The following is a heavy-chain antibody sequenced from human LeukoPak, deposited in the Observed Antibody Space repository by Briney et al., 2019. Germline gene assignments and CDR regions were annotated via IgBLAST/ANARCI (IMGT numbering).Heavy chain of an antibody. Sequence: SETLSLTCSVSGDSINSNYWSWMRQPPGEGLEWIGYIYYGGSTNYNPSLKSRVSISVDTSKNQFSLNLSSVSAADTAVYHCARLLAGCPGGRCRAHFDYWGQGTLVTVSS. CDR1: GDSINSNY. CDR2: IYYGGST. D-gene: IGHD2-15*01. J-gene: IGHJ4*02. V-gene: IGHV4-59*01. CDR3: ARLLAGCPGGRCRAHFDY.